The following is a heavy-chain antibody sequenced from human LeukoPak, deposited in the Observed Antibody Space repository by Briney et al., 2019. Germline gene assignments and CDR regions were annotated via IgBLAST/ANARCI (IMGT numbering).Heavy chain of an antibody. Sequence: GGSLRLSCSASGFTFSSYAMHWLRQAPGKGLEWVAVISYDGSNKYYADSVQGRFTISRDNSKNTLYLQMNSLRAEDTAVYYCAKDSSPGGMDVWGQGTTATVSS. V-gene: IGHV3-30-3*01. CDR1: GFTFSSYA. CDR2: ISYDGSNK. CDR3: AKDSSPGGMDV. J-gene: IGHJ6*02.